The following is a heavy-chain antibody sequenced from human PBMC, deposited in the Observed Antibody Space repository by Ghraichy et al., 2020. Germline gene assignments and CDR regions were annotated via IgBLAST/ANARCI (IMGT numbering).Heavy chain of an antibody. CDR2: ISGSGGST. D-gene: IGHD3-9*01. V-gene: IGHV3-23*01. CDR3: AKNGGDILTAPLFDY. Sequence: GGSLRLSCAASGFTFSSYAMSWVRQAPGKGLEWVSAISGSGGSTYYADSVKGRFTISRDNSKNTLYLQMNSLRAEDTAVYYCAKNGGDILTAPLFDYWGQGTLVTVSS. J-gene: IGHJ4*02. CDR1: GFTFSSYA.